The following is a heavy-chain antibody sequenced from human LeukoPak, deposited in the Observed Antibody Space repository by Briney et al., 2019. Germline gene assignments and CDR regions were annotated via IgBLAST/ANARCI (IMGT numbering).Heavy chain of an antibody. CDR3: ARDRIFDAALGRFDY. CDR2: ISYDGSIK. Sequence: GGSLRLSCAASGFTFSSYAMHWVRQAPGKGLEWVALISYDGSIKYYADSEKGRFTISRDNSKNTLSLLMSSLRPADTAVYYCARDRIFDAALGRFDYWGQGALVTVST. J-gene: IGHJ4*02. CDR1: GFTFSSYA. D-gene: IGHD3-9*01. V-gene: IGHV3-30-3*01.